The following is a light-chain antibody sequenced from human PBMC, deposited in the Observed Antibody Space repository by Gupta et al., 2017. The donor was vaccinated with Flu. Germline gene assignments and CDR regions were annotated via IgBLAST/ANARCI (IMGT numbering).Light chain of an antibody. V-gene: IGKV1-5*03. CDR2: KAS. J-gene: IGKJ2*01. CDR1: QSISGW. Sequence: DIQMPQSPSTLSASVGDRVTITCRASQSISGWLAWYQQKPGKAPKLLIYKASTLETGVPSRFSGSRSETECTLTISGLQPDDYATEYCQQYKSSPMYTFGQGTKVEIK. CDR3: QQYKSSPMYT.